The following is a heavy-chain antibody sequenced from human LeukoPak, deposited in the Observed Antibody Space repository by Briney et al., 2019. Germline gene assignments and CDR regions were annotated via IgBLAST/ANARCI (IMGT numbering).Heavy chain of an antibody. D-gene: IGHD3-10*01. CDR2: FDPEDGET. J-gene: IGHJ5*02. V-gene: IGHV1-24*01. Sequence: ASVKVSCKVSGYTLTELSMHWVRQAPGKGLEGMGGFDPEDGETIYAQKFQGRVTMTEDTSTDTAYMELSSLRSEDTAVYYCATAMVRGVDNWFDPWGQGTLVTVSS. CDR3: ATAMVRGVDNWFDP. CDR1: GYTLTELS.